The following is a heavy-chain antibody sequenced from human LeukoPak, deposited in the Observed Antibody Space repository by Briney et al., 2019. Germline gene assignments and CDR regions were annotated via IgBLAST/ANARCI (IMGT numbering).Heavy chain of an antibody. CDR1: GGSISSSSYY. CDR3: ARHQGVVDL. Sequence: RASETLSLTCTVSGGSISSSSYYWGWIRQPPGKGLEWIGEINHSGSTNYNPSLKSRVTISVDTSKNHFSLKLRSVTVADTAVYYCARHQGVVDLWGRGSLVTVSS. J-gene: IGHJ2*01. V-gene: IGHV4-39*01. CDR2: INHSGST. D-gene: IGHD3-3*01.